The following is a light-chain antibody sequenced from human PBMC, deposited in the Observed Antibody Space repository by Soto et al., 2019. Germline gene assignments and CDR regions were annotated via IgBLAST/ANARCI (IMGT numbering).Light chain of an antibody. Sequence: EILMTPSLDTLSVSPGSRSTRSGRGSQSVSSNLAWYQQKPGQAHRLLIYGAYNRATGIPHRFSGSGSGTEFTLTISSLKSEDFAVYYCQKYNNWPPITLGQGTRVEIK. CDR2: GAY. J-gene: IGKJ5*01. V-gene: IGKV3-15*01. CDR1: QSVSSN. CDR3: QKYNNWPPIT.